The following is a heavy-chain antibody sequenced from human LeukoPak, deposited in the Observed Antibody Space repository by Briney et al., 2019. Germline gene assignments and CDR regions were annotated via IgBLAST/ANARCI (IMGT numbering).Heavy chain of an antibody. J-gene: IGHJ4*02. D-gene: IGHD7-27*01. CDR3: ASRWVLTGEPY. V-gene: IGHV4-4*02. CDR2: ISLSGST. Sequence: SGTLSLTCAVSGDSISRSICWTWVRQPPGKGLEWIGEISLSGSTNYNPSLRSRVTISLDKSNNQFSLKLTSVTAADTAVYYCASRWVLTGEPYWGQGTLVTVSS. CDR1: GDSISRSIC.